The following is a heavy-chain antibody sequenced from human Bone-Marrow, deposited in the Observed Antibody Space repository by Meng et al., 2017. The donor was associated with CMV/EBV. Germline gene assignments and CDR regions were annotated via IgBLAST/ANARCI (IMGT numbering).Heavy chain of an antibody. D-gene: IGHD6-6*01. Sequence: SLKISCAASGFTFDDYAMHWVRQAPGKGLEWVSGISWNSGSIGYADSVKGRFTISRDNAKNSLYLQMNSLRAEDTAVYYCASDPLSSIAPRGEYWGQGTLVTVSS. V-gene: IGHV3-9*01. CDR3: ASDPLSSIAPRGEY. J-gene: IGHJ4*02. CDR2: ISWNSGSI. CDR1: GFTFDDYA.